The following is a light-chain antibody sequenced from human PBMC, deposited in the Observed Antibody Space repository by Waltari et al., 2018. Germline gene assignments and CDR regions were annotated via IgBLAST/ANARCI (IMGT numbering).Light chain of an antibody. J-gene: IGKJ1*01. V-gene: IGKV3-15*01. CDR3: QQYNKWPPGT. Sequence: EVVLTQSPATLSVSLGERATLSCRASQSVSSDLAWYQQKPGQAPRLIIHGASIRATGIPARFSGSGSGTEFTLTISSLQSEDSAVYYCQQYNKWPPGT. CDR2: GAS. CDR1: QSVSSD.